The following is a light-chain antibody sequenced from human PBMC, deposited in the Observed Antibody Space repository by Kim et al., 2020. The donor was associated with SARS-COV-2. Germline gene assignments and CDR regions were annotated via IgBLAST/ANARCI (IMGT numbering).Light chain of an antibody. Sequence: NFMLTQPHPVSESPGKTVTISCTRSSGSIASNYVQWYQQRPGSAPTTVIYEDNQRPSGVPDRFSGSIDSSSNSASLTISGLKTEDEADYYCQSYDSSTLVFGGGTQLTVL. CDR2: EDN. V-gene: IGLV6-57*04. CDR1: SGSIASNY. CDR3: QSYDSSTLV. J-gene: IGLJ3*02.